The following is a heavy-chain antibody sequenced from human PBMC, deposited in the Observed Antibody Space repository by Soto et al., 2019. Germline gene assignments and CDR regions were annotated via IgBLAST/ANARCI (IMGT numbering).Heavy chain of an antibody. CDR3: ARDGIAAAGTGAFDI. D-gene: IGHD6-13*01. CDR2: ISSSSSTM. CDR1: GFTFSSYS. V-gene: IGHV3-48*02. Sequence: GGSLRLSCAASGFTFSSYSMNWVRQAPGKGLEWVSYISSSSSTMYYADSVKGRFTISRDNAKNSLYLQMNSLRDEDTAVYYCARDGIAAAGTGAFDIWGQGTMVTVS. J-gene: IGHJ3*02.